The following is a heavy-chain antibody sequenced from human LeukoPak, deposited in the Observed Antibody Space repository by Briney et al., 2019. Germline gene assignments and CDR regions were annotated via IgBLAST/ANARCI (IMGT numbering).Heavy chain of an antibody. D-gene: IGHD5-24*01. CDR2: IRYDGSNK. CDR3: AKARDGYNPFFDY. V-gene: IGHV3-30*02. Sequence: GGSLRLSCAASGFTFSSCGTHWVRQAPGKGLEWVAFIRYDGSNKYYADSVKGRFTISRDNSKNTLYLQMNSLRAEDTAVYYCAKARDGYNPFFDYWGQGTLVTVSS. J-gene: IGHJ4*02. CDR1: GFTFSSCG.